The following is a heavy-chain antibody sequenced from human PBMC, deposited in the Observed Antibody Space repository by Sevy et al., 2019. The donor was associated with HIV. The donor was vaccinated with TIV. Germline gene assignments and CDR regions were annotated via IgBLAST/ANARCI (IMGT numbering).Heavy chain of an antibody. Sequence: TSVKVSCKASGYTFTSYGISWVRQAPGQGLEWMGWISAYNGNTNYAQKLQGRVTMTTDTSTSTAYMELRSLRSDDPAVYYCARAYLYYDFWSGYYDNYYYYYMDVWGKGTTVTVSS. D-gene: IGHD3-3*01. CDR1: GYTFTSYG. J-gene: IGHJ6*03. CDR3: ARAYLYYDFWSGYYDNYYYYYMDV. V-gene: IGHV1-18*01. CDR2: ISAYNGNT.